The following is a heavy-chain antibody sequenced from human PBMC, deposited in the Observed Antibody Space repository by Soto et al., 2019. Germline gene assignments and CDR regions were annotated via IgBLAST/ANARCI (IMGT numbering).Heavy chain of an antibody. V-gene: IGHV1-3*01. J-gene: IGHJ5*02. Sequence: ASVKVSCKASGYTFTSYAMHWVRQAPGQRLEWMGWINAGNGNTKYSQKFQGRVTITRDTSASTAYMELSSLRSEDTAVYYCARGWAVAGQVAPWGQGTLVTVSS. CDR2: INAGNGNT. CDR1: GYTFTSYA. D-gene: IGHD6-19*01. CDR3: ARGWAVAGQVAP.